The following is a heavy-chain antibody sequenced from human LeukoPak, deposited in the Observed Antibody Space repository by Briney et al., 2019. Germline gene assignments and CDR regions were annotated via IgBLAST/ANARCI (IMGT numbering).Heavy chain of an antibody. CDR2: ISGSGGST. V-gene: IGHV3-23*01. CDR3: AKDHLHYFDY. J-gene: IGHJ4*02. Sequence: GGSLRLSCAASGFTFSSYAMSWVRQAPGKGLEGVSAISGSGGSTYYADSGKSRFTISRDNSKNTLYLQMNSMRAEDTAVYYDAKDHLHYFDYWGQGTLVTVSS. CDR1: GFTFSSYA.